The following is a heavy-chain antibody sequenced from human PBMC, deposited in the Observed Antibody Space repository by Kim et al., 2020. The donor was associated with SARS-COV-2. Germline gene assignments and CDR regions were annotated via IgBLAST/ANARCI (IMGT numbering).Heavy chain of an antibody. CDR2: IYYSGST. D-gene: IGHD3-10*01. J-gene: IGHJ4*02. V-gene: IGHV4-31*03. CDR3: ARFPLSYSGSGRTYYFDY. Sequence: SETLSLTCTVSGGSISSGGYYWSWIRQHPGKGLEWIGYIYYSGSTYYNPSLKSRVTISVDTSKNQFSLKLSSVTAADTAVYYCARFPLSYSGSGRTYYFDYWGQGTLVTVSS. CDR1: GGSISSGGYY.